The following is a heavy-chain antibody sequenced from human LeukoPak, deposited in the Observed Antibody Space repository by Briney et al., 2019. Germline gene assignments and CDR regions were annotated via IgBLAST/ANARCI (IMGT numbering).Heavy chain of an antibody. V-gene: IGHV4-34*01. J-gene: IGHJ6*02. CDR1: GGSFSGYY. CDR2: INHSGST. Sequence: SGTLSLTYAVYGGSFSGYYWSWIRQPPGKGLEWIGEINHSGSTNYNPSLKSRVTISVDTSKNQFSLKLSSVTAADTAVYYCASFNRNYGMDVWGQGTTVTVSS. CDR3: ASFNRNYGMDV. D-gene: IGHD3-16*02.